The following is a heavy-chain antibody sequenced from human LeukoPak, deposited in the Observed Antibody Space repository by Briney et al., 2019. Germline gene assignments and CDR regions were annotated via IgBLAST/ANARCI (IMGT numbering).Heavy chain of an antibody. CDR3: APGGAIDY. J-gene: IGHJ4*02. D-gene: IGHD3-10*01. CDR2: INPNSGGT. CDR1: GYTFTDYW. Sequence: PGASVKVSCKASGYTFTDYWMHWVRQAPGQGLEWMGWINPNSGGTKYAQKFRGRVTMTRDTSISTAYMELSRLRSDDTAMYYCAPGGAIDYWGQGTLVTVSS. V-gene: IGHV1-2*02.